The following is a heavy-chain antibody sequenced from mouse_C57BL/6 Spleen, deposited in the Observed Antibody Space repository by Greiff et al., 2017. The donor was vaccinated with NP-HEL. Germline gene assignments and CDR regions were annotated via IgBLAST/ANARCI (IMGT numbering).Heavy chain of an antibody. V-gene: IGHV1-69*01. CDR1: GYTFTSYW. CDR2: IDPSDSYT. J-gene: IGHJ4*01. D-gene: IGHD2-4*01. Sequence: QVQLQQPGAELVMPGASVKLSCKASGYTFTSYWMHWVKQRPGQGLEWIGEIDPSDSYTNYNQKFKGKSTLTVDKSSSTAYMQLSSLTSEDSAVYYCARRYYDYHYAMDYWGQGTSVTVSS. CDR3: ARRYYDYHYAMDY.